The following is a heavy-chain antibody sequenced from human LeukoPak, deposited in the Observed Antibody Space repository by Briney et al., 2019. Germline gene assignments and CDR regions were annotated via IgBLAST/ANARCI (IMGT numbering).Heavy chain of an antibody. CDR1: GGSISSYY. CDR2: IYYSGST. CDR3: ARGHMVRGVITYDY. Sequence: SETLSLTCTVSGGSISSYYWSWIRQPPGKGLEWIGYIYYSGSTYYNPSLKSRVTISVDTSKNQFSLKLSSVTAADTAVYYCARGHMVRGVITYDYWGQGTLVTVSS. D-gene: IGHD3-10*01. V-gene: IGHV4-59*08. J-gene: IGHJ4*02.